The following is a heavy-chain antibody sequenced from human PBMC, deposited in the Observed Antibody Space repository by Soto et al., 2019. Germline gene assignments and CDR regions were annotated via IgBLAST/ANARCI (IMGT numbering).Heavy chain of an antibody. V-gene: IGHV4-59*01. J-gene: IGHJ5*02. Sequence: QVQLQESGPGLVKPSETLSLTCTVSGGSISSYYWSWIRQPPGKGLEWIGYIYYSGSTNYNPSLKSRVTISVDTSKNQFSLKLSSVTAADTAVYYCAREVSWFDPWGQGNLVNVSS. CDR2: IYYSGST. CDR3: AREVSWFDP. D-gene: IGHD3-16*02. CDR1: GGSISSYY.